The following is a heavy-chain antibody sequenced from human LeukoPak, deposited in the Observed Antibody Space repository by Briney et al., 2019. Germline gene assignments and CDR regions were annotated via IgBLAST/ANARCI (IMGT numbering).Heavy chain of an antibody. J-gene: IGHJ3*02. Sequence: PGGSLRLSCAASGFTFSSYAMSWVRQAPGKGLEWVSAISGSGGSTYYADSVKGRFTISRDNSKNTLYLQMNSLRAEDTAVYYCAKDQGYDSSGIPLDAFDIWGQGTMVTVSS. CDR3: AKDQGYDSSGIPLDAFDI. V-gene: IGHV3-23*01. CDR1: GFTFSSYA. D-gene: IGHD3-22*01. CDR2: ISGSGGST.